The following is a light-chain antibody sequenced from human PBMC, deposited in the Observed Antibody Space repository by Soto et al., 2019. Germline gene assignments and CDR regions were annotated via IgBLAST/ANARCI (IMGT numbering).Light chain of an antibody. V-gene: IGKV3-11*01. CDR1: QSVRSN. J-gene: IGKJ4*02. CDR2: DAS. Sequence: EIVLTQSPATLSLSPGERATLSCRASQSVRSNLAWYQQKPGQDPRLLIYDASNRATGIPVRFSGSGSGTDFTLTISSLEPEDFAVYYCQQSRDWPLTFGGGTNVEIK. CDR3: QQSRDWPLT.